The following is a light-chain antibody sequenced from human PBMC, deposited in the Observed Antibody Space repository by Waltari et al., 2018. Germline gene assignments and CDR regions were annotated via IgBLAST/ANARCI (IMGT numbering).Light chain of an antibody. CDR2: WAS. Sequence: DIGMTQSPDSLAVSLGERATINCKTSQSVLYSPNNKNSLAWYQHKPGQPPKLVIYWASTRESGVPDRFSGSGSGTEFTLTISSLQAEDVAVYYCLQYYSSPPVYTFGPGTKLEIK. CDR1: QSVLYSPNNKNS. J-gene: IGKJ2*01. CDR3: LQYYSSPPVYT. V-gene: IGKV4-1*01.